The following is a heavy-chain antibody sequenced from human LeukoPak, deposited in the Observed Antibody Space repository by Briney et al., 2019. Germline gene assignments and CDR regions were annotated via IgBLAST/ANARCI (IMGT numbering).Heavy chain of an antibody. CDR2: ISRSGVAT. D-gene: IGHD3-10*01. V-gene: IGHV3-23*01. CDR3: AKGNYYGSGSDHYYYYYMDV. J-gene: IGHJ6*03. Sequence: GGSLRLSCAASEFTFTSFAMSWVRQDPGKGREWVSTISRSGVATYYANSVKGRFTISRDNSKNTVYLQMNSLRGEDTAVYYCAKGNYYGSGSDHYYYYYMDVWGKGTTVTISS. CDR1: EFTFTSFA.